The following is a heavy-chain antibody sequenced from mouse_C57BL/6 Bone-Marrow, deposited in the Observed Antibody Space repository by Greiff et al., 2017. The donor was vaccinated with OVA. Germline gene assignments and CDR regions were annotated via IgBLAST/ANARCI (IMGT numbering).Heavy chain of an antibody. J-gene: IGHJ2*01. CDR2: IDPSDSYT. V-gene: IGHV1-50*01. CDR1: GYTFTSYW. CDR3: ARERIYYGSSSDY. D-gene: IGHD1-1*01. Sequence: QVQLQQPGAELVKPGASVKLSCKASGYTFTSYWMQWVKQRPGQGLEWIGEIDPSDSYTNYNQKFKGKATLTADTSSSTAYMQLSSLTSEDSAVYYCARERIYYGSSSDYWGQGTTLTVSS.